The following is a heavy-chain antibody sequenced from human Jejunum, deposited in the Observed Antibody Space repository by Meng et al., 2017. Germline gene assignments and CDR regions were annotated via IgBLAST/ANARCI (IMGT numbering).Heavy chain of an antibody. CDR2: IHHSGRV. Sequence: QVQLQESGPGLVKPSGTLSLTCAVFGGSISSGHWWSWVRQSPGEGLQWIGEIHHSGRVTYNPSLKSRVAISVDMSKNQFSLELSSVTAADTAVYYCAKNGAYCLEYWGQGTLVTVSS. V-gene: IGHV4-4*02. D-gene: IGHD2-8*02. CDR3: AKNGAYCLEY. J-gene: IGHJ4*02. CDR1: GGSISSGHW.